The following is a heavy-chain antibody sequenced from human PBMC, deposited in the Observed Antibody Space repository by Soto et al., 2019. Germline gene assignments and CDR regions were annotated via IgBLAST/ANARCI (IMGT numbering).Heavy chain of an antibody. V-gene: IGHV3-23*01. J-gene: IGHJ6*02. CDR3: AKGVPGGSYYYYGMDV. CDR2: ISGSGGST. CDR1: GFTFSSYA. Sequence: EVQLLESGGGLVQPGGSLRLSCAASGFTFSSYAMSWVRQAPGKGLEWVSAISGSGGSTYYADSVKGRFTISRDNSKNTLDLQMNSLRAEDTAVYYCAKGVPGGSYYYYGMDVWGQGTTVTVYS. D-gene: IGHD2-15*01.